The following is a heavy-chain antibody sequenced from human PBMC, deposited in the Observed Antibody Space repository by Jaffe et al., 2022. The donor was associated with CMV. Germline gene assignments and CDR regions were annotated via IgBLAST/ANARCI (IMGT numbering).Heavy chain of an antibody. CDR1: GGSISSYY. J-gene: IGHJ6*03. D-gene: IGHD3-3*01. CDR2: IYYSGST. CDR3: ARVVNPDYFDFSPCYMDV. V-gene: IGHV4-59*01. Sequence: QVQLQESGPGLVKPSETLSLTCTVSGGSISSYYWSWIRQPPGKGLEWIGYIYYSGSTNYNPSLKSRVTISVDTSKNQFSLKLSSVTAADTAVYYCARVVNPDYFDFSPCYMDVWGKGTTVTVSS.